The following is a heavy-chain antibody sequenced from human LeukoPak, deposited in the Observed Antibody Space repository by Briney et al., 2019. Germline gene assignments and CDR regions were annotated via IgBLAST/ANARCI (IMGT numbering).Heavy chain of an antibody. Sequence: PGGSLRLSCAASGFTFSSYSMNWVRQAPGRGLEWVSSISSSSGYIYYADSVKGRFTISRDNAKNSLYLQMNSLRAEDTAVYYCARGREVFGDLDYWGQGTLVTVSS. CDR2: ISSSSGYI. CDR1: GFTFSSYS. V-gene: IGHV3-21*01. D-gene: IGHD3-3*01. CDR3: ARGREVFGDLDY. J-gene: IGHJ4*02.